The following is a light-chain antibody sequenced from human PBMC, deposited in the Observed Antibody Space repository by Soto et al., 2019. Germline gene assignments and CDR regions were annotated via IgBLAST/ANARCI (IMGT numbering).Light chain of an antibody. V-gene: IGLV1-44*01. CDR1: RSNIGSNS. CDR3: ATWDDSRNGFYV. J-gene: IGLJ1*01. Sequence: QLVLTQPPSASGTPGQRVTITCSGTRSNIGSNSVSWYQQLPGTAPKLLIYINSQRPSGVPDRFSGSKSGTSASLAISGLQSEDEADYYCATWDDSRNGFYVFGTGTQLTVL. CDR2: INS.